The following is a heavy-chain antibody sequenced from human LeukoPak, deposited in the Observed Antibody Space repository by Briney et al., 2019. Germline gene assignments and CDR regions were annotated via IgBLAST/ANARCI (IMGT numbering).Heavy chain of an antibody. J-gene: IGHJ4*02. CDR2: IWYDGSNK. V-gene: IGHV3-33*01. D-gene: IGHD5-18*01. CDR3: ARDGRWFDTAMASYFDY. CDR1: GFTFSSYG. Sequence: GGSLRLSCAASGFTFSSYGMHWVRQAPGKGLEWVAVIWYDGSNKYYADSVKGRFTISRDNSKNTLYLQMNSLRAEDTAVYYCARDGRWFDTAMASYFDYWGQGTLVTVSS.